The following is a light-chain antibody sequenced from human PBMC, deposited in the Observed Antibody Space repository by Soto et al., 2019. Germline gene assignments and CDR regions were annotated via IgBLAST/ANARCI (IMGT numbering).Light chain of an antibody. V-gene: IGLV2-14*01. CDR1: SSDVGGYNY. J-gene: IGLJ2*01. CDR2: EVS. Sequence: QSVLTQPASVSGSPGQSITISCTGTSSDVGGYNYVSWYQQHPGKAPKLMIYEVSNRPSGVSNRFSGSKSGNTASLTISGLQAEDEGDYYCSSYTSTSTVVFGGGTTLTVL. CDR3: SSYTSTSTVV.